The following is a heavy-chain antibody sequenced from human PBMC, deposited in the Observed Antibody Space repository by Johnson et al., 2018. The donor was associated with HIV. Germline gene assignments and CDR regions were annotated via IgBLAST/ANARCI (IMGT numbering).Heavy chain of an antibody. CDR3: AREELEPDVFDI. CDR1: GFTFGDSA. D-gene: IGHD1-1*01. CDR2: LSYDGSNE. V-gene: IGHV3-30-3*01. Sequence: QLVESGGGVVQSGRSLRLSCAASGFTFGDSAIHWVRQAPGKGLEWVAVLSYDGSNEYYADSVKGRFTISRDNSKNTLYLQMHSLRIEDTAVYYCAREELEPDVFDIWGQGTMVTVSS. J-gene: IGHJ3*02.